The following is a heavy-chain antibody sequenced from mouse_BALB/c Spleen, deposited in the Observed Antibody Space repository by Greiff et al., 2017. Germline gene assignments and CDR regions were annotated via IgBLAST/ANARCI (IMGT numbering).Heavy chain of an antibody. J-gene: IGHJ1*01. CDR3: ARDGDYYGSSGYFDV. CDR2: ISDGGSYT. D-gene: IGHD1-1*01. Sequence: DVKLVESGGGLVKPGGSLKLSCAASGFTFSDYYMYWVRQTPEKRLEWVATISDGGSYTYYPDSVKGRFTISRDNAKNNLYLQMSSLKSEDTAMYYCARDGDYYGSSGYFDVWGAGTTVTVSS. CDR1: GFTFSDYY. V-gene: IGHV5-4*02.